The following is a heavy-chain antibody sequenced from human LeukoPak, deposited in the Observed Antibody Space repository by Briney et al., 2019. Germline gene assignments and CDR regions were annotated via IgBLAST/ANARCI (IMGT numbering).Heavy chain of an antibody. CDR1: GFSVTNNY. CDR2: IYNGDST. CDR3: ARESWLGTFGMDV. V-gene: IGHV3-66*01. J-gene: IGHJ6*02. Sequence: GGSLRLSCAASGFSVTNNYMSWVRQAPGKGLEWVSIIYNGDSTYYADSVKGRFTISRGNSKNTLYLQMNSLRVEDTAVYYCARESWLGTFGMDVWGQGTTVTVSS. D-gene: IGHD3-10*01.